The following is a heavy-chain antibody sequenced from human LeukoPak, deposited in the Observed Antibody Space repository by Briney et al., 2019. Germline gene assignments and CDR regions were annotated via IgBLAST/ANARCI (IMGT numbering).Heavy chain of an antibody. Sequence: PGGSLRLSCAASGFTVSSNYMSWVRQAPGKGLEWVSVIYSGGSTYYADSVKGRFTISRDNSKNTLCLQMNSLRAEDTAVYYCAREKDNWGIDAFDFWGQGTMVTVSS. CDR1: GFTVSSNY. D-gene: IGHD3-16*01. CDR2: IYSGGST. J-gene: IGHJ3*01. V-gene: IGHV3-66*01. CDR3: AREKDNWGIDAFDF.